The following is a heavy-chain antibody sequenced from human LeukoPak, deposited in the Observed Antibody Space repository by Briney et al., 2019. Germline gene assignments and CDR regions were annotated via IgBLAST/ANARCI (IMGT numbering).Heavy chain of an antibody. D-gene: IGHD4-17*01. Sequence: GGSLRLSCAASGFTFSSYGMHWVRQAPGKGLEWVAVIWYDGSNKYYADSVKGRFTISRDNSKNTLYLQMNSLRAEDTAVYYCARRALTVTTGRRENWFDPWGQGTLLTVSS. CDR1: GFTFSSYG. V-gene: IGHV3-33*01. CDR3: ARRALTVTTGRRENWFDP. J-gene: IGHJ5*02. CDR2: IWYDGSNK.